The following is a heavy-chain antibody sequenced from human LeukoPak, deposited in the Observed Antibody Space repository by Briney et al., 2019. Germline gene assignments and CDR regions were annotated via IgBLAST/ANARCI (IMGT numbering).Heavy chain of an antibody. D-gene: IGHD1-26*01. CDR1: GGSISSYY. J-gene: IGHJ5*02. V-gene: IGHV4-59*01. CDR3: ARDLLKRRVGATTGWFDP. CDR2: IYYSGST. Sequence: PSETLSLTCTVSGGSISSYYWSWIRQPPGKGLEWIGYIYYSGSTNYNPSLKSRVTISVDTSKNQFSLKLSSVTAADTAVYYCARDLLKRRVGATTGWFDPWGQGTLVTVSS.